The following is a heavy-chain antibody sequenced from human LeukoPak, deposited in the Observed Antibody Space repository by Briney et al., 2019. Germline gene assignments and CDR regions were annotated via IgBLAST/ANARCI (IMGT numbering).Heavy chain of an antibody. CDR2: ISYDGSNK. CDR1: GFTFSSYG. V-gene: IGHV3-30*18. J-gene: IGHJ4*02. CDR3: AKDKGSYYFDY. Sequence: GTSLRLSCAASGFTFSSYGMHWVRQAPGKGLEWVAVISYDGSNKYYADSVKGRFTISRDNSKNTLYLQMNSLRAEDTAVYYCAKDKGSYYFDYWGQGTLVTVSS.